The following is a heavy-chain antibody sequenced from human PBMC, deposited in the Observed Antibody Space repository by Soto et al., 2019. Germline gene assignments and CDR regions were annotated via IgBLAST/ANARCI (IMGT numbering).Heavy chain of an antibody. D-gene: IGHD1-26*01. Sequence: QVQLQESGPGLVKLSQTLSLTCTVSGGSISSGGYYWSWIRQHPGKGLEWIGYIYYSGTTYYNPSLKSRLTLSVDTSKNQFSLKLSSVTAADTAVYYCARAPNTGSYYVLDYWGQGTLVTVSS. CDR2: IYYSGTT. V-gene: IGHV4-31*03. CDR3: ARAPNTGSYYVLDY. J-gene: IGHJ4*02. CDR1: GGSISSGGYY.